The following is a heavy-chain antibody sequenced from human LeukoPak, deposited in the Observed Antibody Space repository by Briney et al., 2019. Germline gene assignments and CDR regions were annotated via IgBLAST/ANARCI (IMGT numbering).Heavy chain of an antibody. J-gene: IGHJ3*02. CDR3: AVRSGSYLDDAFDI. CDR1: GGSLSSYY. V-gene: IGHV4-4*07. Sequence: SETLSLTCTVSGGSLSSYYWSWIRQPAGKGLEWIGRIYTSGSTNYNPSLKSRVTMSVDTSKNQFSLKLSSVTAADTAVYYCAVRSGSYLDDAFDIWGQGTMVTVSS. CDR2: IYTSGST. D-gene: IGHD1-26*01.